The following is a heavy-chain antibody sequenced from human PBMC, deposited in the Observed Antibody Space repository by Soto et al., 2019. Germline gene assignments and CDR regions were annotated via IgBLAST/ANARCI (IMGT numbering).Heavy chain of an antibody. CDR1: GGTFSSYA. Sequence: QVQLVQSGAEVKKPGSSVKVSCKASGGTFSSYAISWVRQAPGQGLEWMGGIIPIFGTANYAQKFQGRVTIIADESTSTAYMGLSSLSSEDTGGYYCARDIVGATASGYCDGVDVWVQEGTVTVSS. J-gene: IGHJ6*02. CDR2: IIPIFGTA. CDR3: ARDIVGATASGYCDGVDV. V-gene: IGHV1-69*12. D-gene: IGHD1-26*01.